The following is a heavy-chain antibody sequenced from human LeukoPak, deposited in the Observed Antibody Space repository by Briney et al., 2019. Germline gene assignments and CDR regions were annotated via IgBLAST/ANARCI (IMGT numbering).Heavy chain of an antibody. CDR2: ISYDGSNK. Sequence: GGSLRLSCAAYGFTFSSYGMHWVRQAPGKGLEWVAVISYDGSNKYYADSVKGRFTISRDNSKNTLYLQMNSLRAEDTAVYYCAKDASGVDIVATGWSWFDPWGQGTLVTVSS. D-gene: IGHD5-12*01. V-gene: IGHV3-30*18. CDR1: GFTFSSYG. J-gene: IGHJ5*02. CDR3: AKDASGVDIVATGWSWFDP.